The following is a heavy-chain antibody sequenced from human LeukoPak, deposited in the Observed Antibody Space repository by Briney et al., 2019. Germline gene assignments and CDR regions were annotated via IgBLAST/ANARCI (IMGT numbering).Heavy chain of an antibody. CDR1: GGSFSGYY. J-gene: IGHJ4*02. CDR2: INHSGST. D-gene: IGHD4-17*01. Sequence: PSETLSLTCAVYGGSFSGYYWSWIRQPPGKGLEWIGEINHSGSTNYNPSLKSRVTISVDTSKNQFSLKLSSVTAADTAVYYCARSRINYGDYDYWGQGTLVTVSS. CDR3: ARSRINYGDYDY. V-gene: IGHV4-34*01.